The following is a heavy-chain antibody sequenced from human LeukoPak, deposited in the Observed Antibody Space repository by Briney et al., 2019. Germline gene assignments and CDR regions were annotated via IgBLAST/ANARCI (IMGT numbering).Heavy chain of an antibody. J-gene: IGHJ5*02. CDR1: GGSISSSSCY. D-gene: IGHD3-22*01. Sequence: SETLSLTCTVSGGSISSSSCYWGWIRQPPGKGLEWIGSIYYSGSTYYNPSLKSRVTISVDTSKNQFPLKLSSLTAADTAVYYCTRDGPRSSGYPDTWGQGTRVTVSS. CDR2: IYYSGST. CDR3: TRDGPRSSGYPDT. V-gene: IGHV4-39*06.